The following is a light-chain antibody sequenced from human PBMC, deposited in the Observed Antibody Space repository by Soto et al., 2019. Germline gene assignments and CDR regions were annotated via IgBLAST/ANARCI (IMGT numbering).Light chain of an antibody. CDR2: KAS. CDR1: QSISSW. CDR3: QQYNSYWT. V-gene: IGKV1-5*03. J-gene: IGKJ1*01. Sequence: DIQMTQSPSTLSASVGDRVTITCRASQSISSWLAWYQQKPGKAPKLLIYKASNLESGDPSRFSGSGSGTEFTLTISSLQPDDFATYYCQQYNSYWTFGQGTKVEIK.